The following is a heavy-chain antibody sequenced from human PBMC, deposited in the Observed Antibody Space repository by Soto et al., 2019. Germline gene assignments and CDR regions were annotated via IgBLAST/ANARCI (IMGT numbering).Heavy chain of an antibody. CDR1: GYHFTNYW. Sequence: PGESLKISCKGSGYHFTNYWIGWVRQVPGKGLEWMGIIYPGDSDTRYSPSFQGQVTISADKSISTAYLQWSSLKASDTAMYYCARTSAAGKYYYGMDVWGQGTTVTVSS. D-gene: IGHD6-13*01. CDR3: ARTSAAGKYYYGMDV. V-gene: IGHV5-51*01. CDR2: IYPGDSDT. J-gene: IGHJ6*02.